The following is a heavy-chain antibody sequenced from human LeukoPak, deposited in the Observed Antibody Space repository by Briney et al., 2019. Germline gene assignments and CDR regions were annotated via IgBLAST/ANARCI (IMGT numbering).Heavy chain of an antibody. Sequence: ASVKVSCKASGYTFTGYYLHWVRQAPGQGLEWMGRINPNSGGTNYAQKFQGRVTMTRDTSISTAYMELSRLRSDDTAMYYCARDGYCSSTSCLPDYWGQGTLVTVSS. CDR1: GYTFTGYY. D-gene: IGHD2-2*01. CDR3: ARDGYCSSTSCLPDY. V-gene: IGHV1-2*06. CDR2: INPNSGGT. J-gene: IGHJ4*02.